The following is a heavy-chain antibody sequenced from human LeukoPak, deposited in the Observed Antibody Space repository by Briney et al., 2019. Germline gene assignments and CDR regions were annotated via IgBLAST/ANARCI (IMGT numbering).Heavy chain of an antibody. CDR1: GFTFSSYS. J-gene: IGHJ4*02. Sequence: GGSLRLSCAASGFTFSSYSMNWVRQAPGKGLEWVSSISSGSSYIYYADSVKGRFTISRDNAKNSLYLQMNSLRAEDTAVYYCARDYYYDSSGLGYWGQGTLVTVSS. V-gene: IGHV3-21*01. D-gene: IGHD3-22*01. CDR2: ISSGSSYI. CDR3: ARDYYYDSSGLGY.